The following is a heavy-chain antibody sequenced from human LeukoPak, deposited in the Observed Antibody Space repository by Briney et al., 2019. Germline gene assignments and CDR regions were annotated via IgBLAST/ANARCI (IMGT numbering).Heavy chain of an antibody. Sequence: GGSLRLSCEASGFTVSGNYMSWVRQAPGKGLEWVSVIYSGGSTYYADSVKGRFTISRDNSKNTLYLQMNSLRAEDTAMYYCARDRRKDPYYYYGMDVWGQGTTVTVSS. CDR2: IYSGGST. J-gene: IGHJ6*02. CDR1: GFTVSGNY. CDR3: ARDRRKDPYYYYGMDV. V-gene: IGHV3-53*01.